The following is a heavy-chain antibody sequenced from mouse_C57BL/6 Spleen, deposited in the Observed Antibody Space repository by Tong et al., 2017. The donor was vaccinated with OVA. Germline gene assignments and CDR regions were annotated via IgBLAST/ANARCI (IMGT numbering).Heavy chain of an antibody. CDR3: TTLYGSSSLFAY. CDR1: GYTFTDYN. CDR2: INPNNGGT. J-gene: IGHJ3*01. Sequence: EVQLQESGPELVKPGASVKISCKASGYTFTDYNMDWVKQSHGKSLEWIGDINPNNGGTIYNQKFKGKATLTVDKSSSTAYMELRSLTSEDTAVYYCTTLYGSSSLFAYWGQGTLVTVSA. V-gene: IGHV1-18*01. D-gene: IGHD1-1*01.